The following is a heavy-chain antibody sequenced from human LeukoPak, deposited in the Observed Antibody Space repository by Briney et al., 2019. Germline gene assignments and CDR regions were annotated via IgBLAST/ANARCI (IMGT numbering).Heavy chain of an antibody. CDR1: GGSISSSSYY. Sequence: SETLSLTCTVSGGSISSSSYYWGWIRQPPGKGLEWIGSIYYSGSTYYNPSLKSRVTISVDTSKNQFSLKLSSVTAADTAVYYCARSSWSTAFDYWGQGTLVTVSS. V-gene: IGHV4-39*01. CDR3: ARSSWSTAFDY. CDR2: IYYSGST. J-gene: IGHJ4*02. D-gene: IGHD6-13*01.